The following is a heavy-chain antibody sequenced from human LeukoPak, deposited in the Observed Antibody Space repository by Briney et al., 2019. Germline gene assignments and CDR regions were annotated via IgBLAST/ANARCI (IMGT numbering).Heavy chain of an antibody. CDR1: GYTFTSYG. D-gene: IGHD6-13*01. J-gene: IGHJ4*02. CDR2: INPSGGST. CDR3: AREAAAGTVGDY. V-gene: IGHV1-46*01. Sequence: ASVKVSCKASGYTFTSYGISWVRQAPGQGLEWMGIINPSGGSTSYAQKFQGRVTMTRDTSTSTVYMELSSLRSEDTAVYYCAREAAAGTVGDYWGQGTLVTVSS.